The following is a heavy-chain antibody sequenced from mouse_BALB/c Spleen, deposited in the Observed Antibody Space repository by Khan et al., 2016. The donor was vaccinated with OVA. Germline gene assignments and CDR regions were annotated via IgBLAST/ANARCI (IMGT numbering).Heavy chain of an antibody. Sequence: EVELVESGGGLVQPGGSRKLSCAASGFTFTSYGMHWIRQAPEKGLEWVAYISSDSNTIYYADTVKGRFTISRDNPKNTLYLQMTSLRSGDTAMYFCATSYFYGDYFDYWGQGTTLTVSS. V-gene: IGHV5-17*02. D-gene: IGHD1-1*01. CDR3: ATSYFYGDYFDY. J-gene: IGHJ2*01. CDR1: GFTFTSYG. CDR2: ISSDSNTI.